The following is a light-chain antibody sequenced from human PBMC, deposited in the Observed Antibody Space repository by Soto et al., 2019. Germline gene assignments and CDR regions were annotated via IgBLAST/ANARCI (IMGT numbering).Light chain of an antibody. CDR1: QSVSNN. Sequence: EIVMTQSPATLSVSPGERDTLSCRASQSVSNNLAWYQQKPGQAPRLLMYGASTRATGIPARFSGSGSGTEFTLTISSLQSADFAVYFCQQYNNWARTFGQGTKVDIK. CDR2: GAS. CDR3: QQYNNWART. J-gene: IGKJ1*01. V-gene: IGKV3-15*01.